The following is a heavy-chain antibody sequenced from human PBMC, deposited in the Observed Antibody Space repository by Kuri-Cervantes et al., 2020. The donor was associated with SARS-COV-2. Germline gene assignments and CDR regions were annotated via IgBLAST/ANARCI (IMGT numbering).Heavy chain of an antibody. Sequence: SVKLSCKASGGTFSSYAISWVRQAPGQGLEWMGRIIPIFGIANYAQKFQGRVTITADKSTSTAYMELSSLRSEDTAVYYCARAELTGIDYWGQGTLVTVSS. CDR3: ARAELTGIDY. J-gene: IGHJ4*02. CDR2: IIPIFGIA. D-gene: IGHD7-27*01. V-gene: IGHV1-69*04. CDR1: GGTFSSYA.